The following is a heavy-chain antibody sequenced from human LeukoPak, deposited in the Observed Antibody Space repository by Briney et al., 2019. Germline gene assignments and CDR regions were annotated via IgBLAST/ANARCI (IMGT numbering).Heavy chain of an antibody. CDR2: IYSSGST. CDR3: ARLPYSSSWYEIYYFDY. V-gene: IGHV4-39*01. D-gene: IGHD6-13*01. J-gene: IGHJ4*02. CDR1: GDSISSSSYY. Sequence: SETLSLTCTVSGDSISSSSYYWGWIRQPPGKGLEWIGSIYSSGSTYYNPSLKSRVTISVDTSKNQFSLILSSVTAADTAVYYCARLPYSSSWYEIYYFDYWGQGTLVTVSS.